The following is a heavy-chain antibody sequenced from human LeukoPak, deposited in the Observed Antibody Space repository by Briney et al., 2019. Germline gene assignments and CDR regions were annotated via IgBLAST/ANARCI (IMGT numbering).Heavy chain of an antibody. CDR1: GGSISSGGYY. D-gene: IGHD6-13*01. CDR2: MYASGST. V-gene: IGHV4-31*03. Sequence: SETLSLTCTVSGGSISSGGYYWSRIRQHPGKDLEWIAYMYASGSTYYNPSLKSRITISLDTSKTQFSLKLSSVTAADTAVCYCARTKPLAAAGGAFDIWGQGTMVTVSS. J-gene: IGHJ3*02. CDR3: ARTKPLAAAGGAFDI.